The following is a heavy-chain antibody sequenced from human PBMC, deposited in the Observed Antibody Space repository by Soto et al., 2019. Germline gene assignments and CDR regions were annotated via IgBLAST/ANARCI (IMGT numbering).Heavy chain of an antibody. CDR2: INPNSGGT. J-gene: IGHJ4*02. CDR3: ARDQEAGSVEARGSFDR. Sequence: VRASYRPSGYTCTCRYMPCVRQAPGQGLEWMGWINPNSGGTNYAQKFQGWVTMTRDTSISTAYMELSRLRSDDTAVYYCARDQEAGSVEARGSFDRWGQGTVVTVSS. D-gene: IGHD2-15*01. CDR1: GYTCTCRY. V-gene: IGHV1-2*04.